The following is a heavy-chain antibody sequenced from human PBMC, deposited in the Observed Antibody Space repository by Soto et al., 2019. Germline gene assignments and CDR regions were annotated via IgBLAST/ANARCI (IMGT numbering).Heavy chain of an antibody. CDR3: AGSYGDYGPRSDY. CDR2: IIPILGIA. J-gene: IGHJ4*02. Sequence: ASVKVSCKASGGTFSSYTISWVRQAPGQGLEWMGRIIPILGIANYAQKFQGRGTITADKSTSTAYMELSSLRSEDTAVYYCAGSYGDYGPRSDYWGQGTLVTVSS. V-gene: IGHV1-69*02. CDR1: GGTFSSYT. D-gene: IGHD4-17*01.